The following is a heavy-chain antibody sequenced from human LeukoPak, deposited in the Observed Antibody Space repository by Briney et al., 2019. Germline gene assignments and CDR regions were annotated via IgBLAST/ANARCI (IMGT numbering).Heavy chain of an antibody. CDR2: ITGSGGSS. Sequence: PGGSLRLSCAASGFTFSDYYMSWIRQAPGKGLEWVSGITGSGGSSYYADSVKGRFTIPRDNFENTLYLQMNSLRAEDTAIYYCAKDIRVGGTTPDYYFFYGMDVWGQGTTVTVSS. D-gene: IGHD1-26*01. CDR3: AKDIRVGGTTPDYYFFYGMDV. J-gene: IGHJ6*02. V-gene: IGHV3-23*01. CDR1: GFTFSDYY.